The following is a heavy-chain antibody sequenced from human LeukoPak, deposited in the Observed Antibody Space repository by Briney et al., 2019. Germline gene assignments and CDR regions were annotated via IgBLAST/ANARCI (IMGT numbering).Heavy chain of an antibody. Sequence: SETLSLTCTVSGGFISSSSYYWGWIRQPPGKGLEWIGSTFYTGSTYNNPSLKSRVSISIDTSKNQFALKLSSVTAAYTAVYYCASYQMFYYDSSGYSYGFDYRGQGTMVTVSS. V-gene: IGHV4-39*01. CDR2: TFYTGST. CDR3: ASYQMFYYDSSGYSYGFDY. D-gene: IGHD3-22*01. CDR1: GGFISSSSYY. J-gene: IGHJ4*02.